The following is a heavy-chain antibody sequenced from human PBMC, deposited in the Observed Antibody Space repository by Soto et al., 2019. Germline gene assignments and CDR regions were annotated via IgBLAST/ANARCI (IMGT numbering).Heavy chain of an antibody. CDR1: GFTFNNYA. CDR2: ISATGGST. V-gene: IGHV3-23*01. CDR3: AKDRLEGNFEY. J-gene: IGHJ4*02. Sequence: GGSQRLSCAASGFTFNNYAMNWVRQAPGKGLEWVATISATGGSTYYADSVKGRFTISRDNSKNTLYLQMNGLRVEDTAVYYCAKDRLEGNFEYWGQGTQVTVSS.